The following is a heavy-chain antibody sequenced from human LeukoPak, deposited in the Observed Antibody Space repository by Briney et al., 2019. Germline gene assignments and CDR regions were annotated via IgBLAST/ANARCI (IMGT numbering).Heavy chain of an antibody. J-gene: IGHJ5*02. V-gene: IGHV1-8*01. CDR1: GYTFTSSD. D-gene: IGHD1-1*01. CDR2: MNPHSESV. Sequence: ASVKVSCKASGYTFTSSDNNWVRQATGQGLEWMGWMNPHSESVGYAQKFQGRVIMTWDTSISTAYMELSSLTSDDTAVYYCVRVPQRVPYNWFDPWGQGTLVTVSS. CDR3: VRVPQRVPYNWFDP.